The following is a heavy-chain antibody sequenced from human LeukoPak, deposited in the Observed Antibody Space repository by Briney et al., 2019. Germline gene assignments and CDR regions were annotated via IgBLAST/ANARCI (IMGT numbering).Heavy chain of an antibody. D-gene: IGHD3-22*01. CDR2: ISYDGSDE. J-gene: IGHJ4*02. CDR3: VRGDYYDSSGYWFDDY. Sequence: GGSLRLSCAASGFTFSNYAMHWVRQAPGKGLGWVAVISYDGSDEYYADSEKGRFTISRDNSKNMLYLQMNSLRAEDTAVYYCVRGDYYDSSGYWFDDYWGQGTLVTVSS. CDR1: GFTFSNYA. V-gene: IGHV3-30*04.